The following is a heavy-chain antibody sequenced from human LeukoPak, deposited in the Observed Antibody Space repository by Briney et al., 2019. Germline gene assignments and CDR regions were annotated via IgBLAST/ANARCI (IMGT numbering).Heavy chain of an antibody. Sequence: PSETLSLTCTVSGGSISGSSYFWGWIRQPPGKGLEWIGRIYTSGSTNYNPSLKSRVTISVDKSKNQISLKLTSVTAADTAVYYCAREGQLVNYYFDYWGLGTLVTVSS. CDR3: AREGQLVNYYFDY. J-gene: IGHJ4*02. CDR1: GGSISGSSYF. CDR2: IYTSGST. D-gene: IGHD6-13*01. V-gene: IGHV4-61*05.